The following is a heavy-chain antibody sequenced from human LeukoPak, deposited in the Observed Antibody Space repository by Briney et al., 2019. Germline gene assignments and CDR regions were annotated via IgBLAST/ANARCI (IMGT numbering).Heavy chain of an antibody. CDR1: GFTFSSYG. D-gene: IGHD4-17*01. V-gene: IGHV3-30*18. CDR3: AKHKENYGDSCLDDY. CDR2: ISYDGSNK. J-gene: IGHJ4*02. Sequence: GGSLRLSCAASGFTFSSYGMHWVRQAPGKGPEWVAVISYDGSNKYYADSVKGRFTISRDNSKNTLYLQMNSLRAEDTAVYYCAKHKENYGDSCLDDYWGQGTLVTVSS.